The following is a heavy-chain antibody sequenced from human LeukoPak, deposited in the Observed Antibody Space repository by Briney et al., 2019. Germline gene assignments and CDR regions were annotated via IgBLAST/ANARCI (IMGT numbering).Heavy chain of an antibody. V-gene: IGHV4-34*01. Sequence: SETLSLTCAVYGGSFSGFYWSWIRQPPGRGLEWIGEINHSGSTNYNPSLKSRVTISVDTSKNQFSLKLSSVTAADTAVYYCARGDYCGGDCYSRPDHWGHGTPVTVSS. CDR1: GGSFSGFY. J-gene: IGHJ4*01. D-gene: IGHD2-21*02. CDR2: INHSGST. CDR3: ARGDYCGGDCYSRPDH.